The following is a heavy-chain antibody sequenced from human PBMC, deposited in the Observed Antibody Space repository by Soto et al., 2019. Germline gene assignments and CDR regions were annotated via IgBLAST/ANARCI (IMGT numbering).Heavy chain of an antibody. CDR1: GGSISSYY. J-gene: IGHJ3*02. Sequence: QVQLQESGPGLVKPSETLSLTCTVSGGSISSYYWSWIRQPPGKGLEWIGYIYYSGSTNYNPSLKSRVTISVDTAKNQFSLKLSSVTAADTAVYYCARQDVITFGGVPRHDAFDIWGQGTMVTVSS. CDR3: ARQDVITFGGVPRHDAFDI. D-gene: IGHD3-16*01. V-gene: IGHV4-59*08. CDR2: IYYSGST.